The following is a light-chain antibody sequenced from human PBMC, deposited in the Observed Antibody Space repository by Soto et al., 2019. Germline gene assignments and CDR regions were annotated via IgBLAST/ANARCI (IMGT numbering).Light chain of an antibody. Sequence: QSALSQPPSASGSPGQSVTISCTGTNSDIGAFTYVSWYQQHPGRAPRLIIYEVSNRPSGVSNRFSGSKSGNTASLTISGLQAEDEADYYCSSYTSSSTYVFGTGTKLTVL. CDR2: EVS. CDR3: SSYTSSSTYV. CDR1: NSDIGAFTY. V-gene: IGLV2-14*01. J-gene: IGLJ1*01.